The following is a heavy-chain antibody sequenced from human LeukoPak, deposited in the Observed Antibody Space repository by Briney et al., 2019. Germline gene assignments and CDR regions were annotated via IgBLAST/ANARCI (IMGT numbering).Heavy chain of an antibody. V-gene: IGHV3-73*01. D-gene: IGHD3-16*01. CDR1: GFTFSGSA. CDR2: IRSKANSYAT. Sequence: SGGSLRLSCAASGFTFSGSAMHWVRQASGKGLEWVGRIRSKANSYATAYAASVKGRFTISRDDSKNTAYLQMNSLKTEDTAVYYCTRPCVRELCFDHWGQGTLVTVSS. CDR3: TRPCVRELCFDH. J-gene: IGHJ5*02.